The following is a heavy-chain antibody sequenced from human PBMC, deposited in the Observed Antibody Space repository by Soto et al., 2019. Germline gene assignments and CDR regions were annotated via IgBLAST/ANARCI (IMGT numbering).Heavy chain of an antibody. CDR2: ISSSASTK. CDR1: GLTFNDYY. Sequence: QVQLVESGGGLVKPGGSLRLSCAASGLTFNDYYMSWIRQAPGKGLEWFSYISSSASTKYYADSVKGRFTISMDSAKNSLYLQMNSLRAEDTAVYYCARGGDYWYFDLWGRGTLVTVSS. CDR3: ARGGDYWYFDL. J-gene: IGHJ2*01. V-gene: IGHV3-11*01.